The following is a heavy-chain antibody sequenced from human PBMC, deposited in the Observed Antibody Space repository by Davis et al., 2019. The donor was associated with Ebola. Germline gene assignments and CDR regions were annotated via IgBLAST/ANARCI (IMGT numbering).Heavy chain of an antibody. D-gene: IGHD3-22*01. V-gene: IGHV4-59*01. J-gene: IGHJ4*02. CDR2: IYYSGST. Sequence: SETLSLTCTASGGSISSYYWSWIRQLPGKGLEWIGYIYYSGSTNYNPSLKSRVTISVDTSKNQFSLKLSSVTAADTAVYYCARGGDYYDSSGYYYDHYFDYWGQGTLVTVSS. CDR3: ARGGDYYDSSGYYYDHYFDY. CDR1: GGSISSYY.